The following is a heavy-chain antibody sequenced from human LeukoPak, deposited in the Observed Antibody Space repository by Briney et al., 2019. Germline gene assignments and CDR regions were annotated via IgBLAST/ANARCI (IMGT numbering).Heavy chain of an antibody. CDR3: AVSEIYSITDY. Sequence: GGSLRLSCAASGFTFSSYEMNWVRQAPGKGLEWVSYISSSGSTIYYADSVKGRFTISRDNAKNSLNLQMNSLRAEDTAVYYCAVSEIYSITDYWGQGTLVTVSS. V-gene: IGHV3-48*03. CDR1: GFTFSSYE. D-gene: IGHD5-18*01. J-gene: IGHJ4*02. CDR2: ISSSGSTI.